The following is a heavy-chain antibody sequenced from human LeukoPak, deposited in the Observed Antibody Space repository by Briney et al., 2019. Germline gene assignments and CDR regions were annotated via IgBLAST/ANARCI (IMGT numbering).Heavy chain of an antibody. Sequence: ASVKVSCKASGYTFTSYGISWVRQAPGQGLEWMGWISAYNGNTNYAQKLQGRVTMTTDTSTSTAYMELRSLRSDDTAVYYCARDLSFLGVVVPAAPPGTYYYYMDVWGKGTTVTVSS. V-gene: IGHV1-18*01. D-gene: IGHD2-2*01. CDR3: ARDLSFLGVVVPAAPPGTYYYYMDV. CDR1: GYTFTSYG. J-gene: IGHJ6*03. CDR2: ISAYNGNT.